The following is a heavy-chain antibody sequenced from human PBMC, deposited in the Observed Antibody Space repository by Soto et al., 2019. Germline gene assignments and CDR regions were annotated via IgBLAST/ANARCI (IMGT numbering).Heavy chain of an antibody. J-gene: IGHJ4*02. V-gene: IGHV2-5*02. CDR2: IYWDDDK. D-gene: IGHD6-6*01. CDR1: GFSLSTSGVG. CDR3: AHSRYSSSSLSL. Sequence: QITLKESGPTLVKPTQPLTLTCTFSGFSLSTSGVGVGWLRQPPGKALEWLALIYWDDDKRYSPSLKSRLTITKDISKDQVVLTMTNMDPVDTGTYYCAHSRYSSSSLSLWGQGTLVTVSS.